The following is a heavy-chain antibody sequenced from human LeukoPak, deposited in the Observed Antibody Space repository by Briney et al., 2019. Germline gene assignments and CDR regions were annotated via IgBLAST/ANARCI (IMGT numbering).Heavy chain of an antibody. CDR1: GFTFDDYA. Sequence: GRSLRLSCAASGFTFDDYAMHWVRQAPGKGLEWVSGISWNTVSVGYADSVRGRFTISRDDSKTTVYLEMNSLRVEDTALYYCARDGSGRDIDFWGQGTLVTVSS. V-gene: IGHV3-9*01. CDR2: ISWNTVSV. D-gene: IGHD1-26*01. J-gene: IGHJ4*02. CDR3: ARDGSGRDIDF.